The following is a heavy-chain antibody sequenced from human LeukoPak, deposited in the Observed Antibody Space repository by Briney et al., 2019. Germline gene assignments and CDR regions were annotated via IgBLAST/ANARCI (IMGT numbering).Heavy chain of an antibody. CDR2: IYTSGST. J-gene: IGHJ4*02. D-gene: IGHD3-10*01. V-gene: IGHV4-61*02. Sequence: PSQTLSLTCTVSGSSISSGSYYWSWIRQPAGKGLEWIGRIYTSGSTNYNPSLKSRVTISVDTSKNQFSLKLSSVTAADTAVYYCARSSARRGLSWGQGTLVTVSS. CDR3: ARSSARRGLS. CDR1: GSSISSGSYY.